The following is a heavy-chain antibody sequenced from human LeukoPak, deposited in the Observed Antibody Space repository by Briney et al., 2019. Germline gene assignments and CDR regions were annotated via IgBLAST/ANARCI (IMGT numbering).Heavy chain of an antibody. V-gene: IGHV4-34*01. Sequence: SETLSLTCAVYGGSFSGYYWSWIRQPPGKGLDWIGEINHSGSTNYNPSLKSRVTISVDTSKNQFSLKLSSVTAADTAVYYCARGHGRRYCTNGVCLPFDYWGQGTLATVSS. J-gene: IGHJ4*02. CDR1: GGSFSGYY. CDR3: ARGHGRRYCTNGVCLPFDY. CDR2: INHSGST. D-gene: IGHD2-8*01.